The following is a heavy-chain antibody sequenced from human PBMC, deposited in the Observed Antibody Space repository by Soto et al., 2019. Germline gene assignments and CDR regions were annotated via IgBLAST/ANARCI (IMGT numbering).Heavy chain of an antibody. Sequence: QVQLVRSGAVVKKPGASVKVSCKASGYTFTSYGISWVRQAPGQGLEWMGWISAYNGNTNYAQKLQGRVTMTTDTSTSTAYMELRSLRSDDTAVYYCARDRKQQLVPVDWFDPWGQGTLVTVSS. J-gene: IGHJ5*02. CDR3: ARDRKQQLVPVDWFDP. CDR1: GYTFTSYG. CDR2: ISAYNGNT. D-gene: IGHD6-13*01. V-gene: IGHV1-18*01.